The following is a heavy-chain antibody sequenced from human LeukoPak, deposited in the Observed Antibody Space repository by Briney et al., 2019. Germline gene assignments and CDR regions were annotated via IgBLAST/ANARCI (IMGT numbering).Heavy chain of an antibody. J-gene: IGHJ6*03. V-gene: IGHV1-69*13. D-gene: IGHD6-6*01. CDR1: GGTFSSYA. CDR3: ARGTLNLAARPDLDYYYYYYMDV. Sequence: SVRVSCKASGGTFSSYAISWVRQAPGQGLEWMGGIIPIFGTANYAQKFQGRVTITADESTSTAYMELSSLRSEDTAVYYCARGTLNLAARPDLDYYYYYYMDVWGKGTTVTVSS. CDR2: IIPIFGTA.